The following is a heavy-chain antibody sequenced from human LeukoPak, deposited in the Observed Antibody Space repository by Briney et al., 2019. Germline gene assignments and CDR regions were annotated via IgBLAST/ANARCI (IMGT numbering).Heavy chain of an antibody. CDR2: ISSSSSTI. CDR1: GFTFSSYG. J-gene: IGHJ3*02. CDR3: AKDKRDYVWGTDAFDI. V-gene: IGHV3-48*01. D-gene: IGHD3-16*01. Sequence: GGSLRLSCAASGFTFSSYGMTWVRQAPGKGLEWVSYISSSSSTIYYADSVKGRFTISRDNSKNTLYLQMNSLRAEDTAVYYCAKDKRDYVWGTDAFDIWGQGTMVTVSS.